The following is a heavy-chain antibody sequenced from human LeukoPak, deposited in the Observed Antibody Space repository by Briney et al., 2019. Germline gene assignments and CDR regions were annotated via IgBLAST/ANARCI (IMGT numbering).Heavy chain of an antibody. Sequence: ASVKVSCKASGYTFTNNYMHWVRQAPEQGLEWMGIINPSGGSTNYAQKFQGRVTMTRDTSTSTVYMELSGLRSEDTAVYYCARAVGIVVVVVATLDYWGQGTLVTVSS. CDR3: ARAVGIVVVVVATLDY. CDR1: GYTFTNNY. J-gene: IGHJ4*02. V-gene: IGHV1-46*01. D-gene: IGHD2-15*01. CDR2: INPSGGST.